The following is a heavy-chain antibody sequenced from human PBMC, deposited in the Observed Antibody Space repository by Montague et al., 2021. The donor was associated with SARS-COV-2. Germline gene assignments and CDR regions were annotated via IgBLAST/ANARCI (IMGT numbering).Heavy chain of an antibody. CDR1: GGSISYGGCI. D-gene: IGHD3-10*01. J-gene: IGHJ6*02. V-gene: IGHV4-31*03. Sequence: TLSLTCTVSGGSISYGGCIWNWLRQHPGKGLEWIGYIDKSRTTHYNPSLKSRVSLSVDTSKNQFSLNLRSATAADTAFYYCARDLGGIDVWGQGTTVIVSS. CDR3: ARDLGGIDV. CDR2: IDKSRTT.